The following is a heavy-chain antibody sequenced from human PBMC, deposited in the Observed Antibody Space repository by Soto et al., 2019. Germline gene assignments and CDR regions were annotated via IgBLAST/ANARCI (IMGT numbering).Heavy chain of an antibody. CDR3: ARGEGAAAGTYWFDP. V-gene: IGHV4-59*01. D-gene: IGHD6-13*01. Sequence: QVQLQESGPGLVKPSETLSLTCTVSGGSISSYYWSWIRQPPGKGLEWIGYIYYSGSTNYNPSLQSRVTISVDTSKNQFSLKLSSVTAADTAVYYCARGEGAAAGTYWFDPWGQGTLVTVSS. J-gene: IGHJ5*02. CDR1: GGSISSYY. CDR2: IYYSGST.